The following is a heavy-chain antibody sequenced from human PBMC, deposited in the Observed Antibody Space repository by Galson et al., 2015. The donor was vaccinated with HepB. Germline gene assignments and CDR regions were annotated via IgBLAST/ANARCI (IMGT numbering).Heavy chain of an antibody. J-gene: IGHJ6*03. Sequence: SVKVSCKASGYTFTGYYIHWVRQAPGQGLEWMGWINPKSGGTNYAQKFQGRVSMTRDTSISTVYMELSRLKSDDTAVYYCARDLNACISSFWGYHYYYMDVWGKGTTVTVSS. V-gene: IGHV1-2*02. CDR1: GYTFTGYY. D-gene: IGHD3-16*01. CDR3: ARDLNACISSFWGYHYYYMDV. CDR2: INPKSGGT.